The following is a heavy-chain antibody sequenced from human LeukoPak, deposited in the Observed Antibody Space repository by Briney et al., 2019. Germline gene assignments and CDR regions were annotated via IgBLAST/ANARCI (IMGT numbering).Heavy chain of an antibody. CDR2: IIPIFGTA. D-gene: IGHD3-9*01. V-gene: IGHV1-69*05. CDR3: ARGPSGDYDILTGYYN. J-gene: IGHJ4*02. Sequence: ASVKVSCKASGGTFSSYAISWVRQAPGQGLEWMGGIIPIFGTANYAQKFQGRVTITTDESTSTAYMELSSLRSEDTAVYYCARGPSGDYDILTGYYNWGRGTLVAVSS. CDR1: GGTFSSYA.